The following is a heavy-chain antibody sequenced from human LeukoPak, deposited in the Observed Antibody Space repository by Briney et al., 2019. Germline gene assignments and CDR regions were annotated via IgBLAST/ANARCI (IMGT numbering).Heavy chain of an antibody. CDR3: ARDHTIFGVAVYYFDY. V-gene: IGHV3-11*01. D-gene: IGHD3-3*01. CDR1: GFTFSDYY. Sequence: GGSLRLSCAASGFTFSDYYMSWIRQAPGKGLEWVSYISSSGSTIYYADSVKGRFTISRDNAKNSLYLQMNSLRAEDTAVYYCARDHTIFGVAVYYFDYWGQGTLVTVSS. CDR2: ISSSGSTI. J-gene: IGHJ4*02.